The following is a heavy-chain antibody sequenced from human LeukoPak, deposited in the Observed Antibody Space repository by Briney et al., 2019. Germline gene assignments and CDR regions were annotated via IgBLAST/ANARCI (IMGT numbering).Heavy chain of an antibody. CDR3: ARASLSSIAARRIDY. CDR2: INPNSGGT. D-gene: IGHD6-6*01. Sequence: ASVKVSCKASGYTFTGYYMHWVRQAPGQGLEWMGWINPNSGGTNYAQKFQGRVTMTRDTSISTAYMELSRLRSDDTAVYYCARASLSSIAARRIDYWGQGTLVTVSS. V-gene: IGHV1-2*02. J-gene: IGHJ4*02. CDR1: GYTFTGYY.